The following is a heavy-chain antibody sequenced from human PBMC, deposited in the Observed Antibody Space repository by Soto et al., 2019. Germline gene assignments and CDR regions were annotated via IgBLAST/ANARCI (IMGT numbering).Heavy chain of an antibody. J-gene: IGHJ6*02. D-gene: IGHD5-18*01. CDR3: ARGLRGYSYGPYYYYYGMDV. CDR2: INHSGST. V-gene: IGHV4-34*01. Sequence: QVQLQQWGAGLLKPSETLSLTCAVYGGSFSGYYWSWIRQPPGKGLEWIGEINHSGSTNYNPSLKSRVTISVDTSKNQFSLKLSSVTAADTAVYYCARGLRGYSYGPYYYYYGMDVWGQGTTVTVSS. CDR1: GGSFSGYY.